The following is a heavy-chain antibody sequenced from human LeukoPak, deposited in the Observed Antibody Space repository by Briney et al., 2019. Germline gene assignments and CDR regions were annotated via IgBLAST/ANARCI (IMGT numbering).Heavy chain of an antibody. J-gene: IGHJ5*02. V-gene: IGHV4-59*12. Sequence: SETLSLTCTVSGGSISSYYWSWIRQPPGKGLEWIGYIYYSGSTNYNPSLKSRVTISVDTSKNQFSLKLSSVTAADTAVYYCAREIRITMVRGVINWFDPWGQGTLVTVSS. CDR2: IYYSGST. CDR3: AREIRITMVRGVINWFDP. CDR1: GGSISSYY. D-gene: IGHD3-10*01.